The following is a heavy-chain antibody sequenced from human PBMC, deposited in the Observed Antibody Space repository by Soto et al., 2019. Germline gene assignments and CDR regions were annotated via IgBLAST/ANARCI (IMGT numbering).Heavy chain of an antibody. V-gene: IGHV3-30*03. D-gene: IGHD3-10*01. J-gene: IGHJ4*02. CDR2: ISYDGNKN. Sequence: QPGGSLRLSCAASGFAFSSYGMHWVRQAPGKGLEWVAIISYDGNKNYYADSVKGRFAISRDNSRDTLYLHMKSLRAEDTAVYYCARPEYYYGSGSYYFGHWGQGTLVTVSS. CDR1: GFAFSSYG. CDR3: ARPEYYYGSGSYYFGH.